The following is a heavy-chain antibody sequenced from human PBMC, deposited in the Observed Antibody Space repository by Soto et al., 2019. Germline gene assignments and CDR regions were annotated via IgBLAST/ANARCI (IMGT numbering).Heavy chain of an antibody. V-gene: IGHV3-23*01. D-gene: IGHD6-19*01. CDR1: GFTFSSYA. J-gene: IGHJ4*02. CDR3: AGRSSGGYFDW. Sequence: EVQLLESGGGLVQPGGSLRLSCAASGFTFSSYAMSWVRQAPGKGLEWVSAISGSGGSTYYADSVKGRFTISRDNSKNSLYLKMKSLSAEDAAVYYWAGRSSGGYFDWWGQGTLVTVSS. CDR2: ISGSGGST.